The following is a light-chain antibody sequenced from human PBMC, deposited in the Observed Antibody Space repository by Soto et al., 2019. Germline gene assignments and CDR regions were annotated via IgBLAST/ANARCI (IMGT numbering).Light chain of an antibody. CDR2: GNN. CDR1: SSNIGSNY. V-gene: IGLV1-47*02. Sequence: QSVLTQPPSASGTPGQRVTISCSGSSSNIGSNYVYWYQQLPGTAPKLLIFGNNQRPSGVPDRFSGSKSGTSASMAISGLRSEDEADYYCAAWDDSLGGYVSGYGT. CDR3: AAWDDSLGGYV. J-gene: IGLJ1*01.